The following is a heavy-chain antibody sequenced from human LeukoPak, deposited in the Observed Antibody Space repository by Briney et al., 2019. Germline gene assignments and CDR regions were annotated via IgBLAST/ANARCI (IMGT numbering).Heavy chain of an antibody. J-gene: IGHJ6*03. V-gene: IGHV1-8*03. CDR3: ARVQMATIFYYYYYMDV. CDR1: GYTFTSYD. D-gene: IGHD5-24*01. CDR2: MNPNSGNT. Sequence: ASVKVSCKASGYTFTSYDINWVRQATGQGLEWMGWMNPNSGNTGYAQKFQGRVTITRNTSISTAYMELSSLRSEATAVYYCARVQMATIFYYYYYMDVWGKGTTVTVSS.